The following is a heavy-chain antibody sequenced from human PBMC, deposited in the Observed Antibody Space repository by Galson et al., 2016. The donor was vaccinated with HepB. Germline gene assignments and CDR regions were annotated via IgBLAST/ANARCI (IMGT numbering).Heavy chain of an antibody. V-gene: IGHV1-3*01. D-gene: IGHD1-26*01. CDR3: AREGSYYTLDY. Sequence: SVKVSCKAPGYTFTNYAMHWVRQAPGQRLEWMGWINPGNGDTKYSQKFQGRVTISRDTSASTAYMELRSLISEDTDVYYCAREGSYYTLDYWGQGTLVTVSS. CDR2: INPGNGDT. J-gene: IGHJ4*02. CDR1: GYTFTNYA.